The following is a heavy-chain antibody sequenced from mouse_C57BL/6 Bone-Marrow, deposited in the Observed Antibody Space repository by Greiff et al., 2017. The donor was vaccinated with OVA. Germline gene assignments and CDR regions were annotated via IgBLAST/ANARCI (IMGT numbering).Heavy chain of an antibody. CDR2: IYPGDGDT. V-gene: IGHV1-82*01. J-gene: IGHJ2*01. D-gene: IGHD3-2*02. CDR3: ARGSSGLYYFDY. Sequence: VQLPQSGPELVKPGASVKISCKASGYAFSSSWMNWVKQRPGKGLEWIGRIYPGDGDTNYNGKFKGKATLTADKSSSTAYMQLSSLTSEDSAVYFCARGSSGLYYFDYWGQGTTLTVSS. CDR1: GYAFSSSW.